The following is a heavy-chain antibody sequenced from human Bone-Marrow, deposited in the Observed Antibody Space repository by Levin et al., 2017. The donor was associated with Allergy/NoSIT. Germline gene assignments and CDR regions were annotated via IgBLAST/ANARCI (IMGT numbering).Heavy chain of an antibody. Sequence: ASVKVSCTVSGFSFSIHSINWVRQAPGKGLEWVSSISSSGSDMYYVDSVKGRFTISRDNAKNSLTLQMNSLRAEDTAVYYCAKGIIGDVRVAHKEAFDIWGQGTMVSVSS. D-gene: IGHD2-8*02. J-gene: IGHJ3*02. CDR1: GFSFSIHS. CDR3: AKGIIGDVRVAHKEAFDI. V-gene: IGHV3-21*01. CDR2: ISSSGSDM.